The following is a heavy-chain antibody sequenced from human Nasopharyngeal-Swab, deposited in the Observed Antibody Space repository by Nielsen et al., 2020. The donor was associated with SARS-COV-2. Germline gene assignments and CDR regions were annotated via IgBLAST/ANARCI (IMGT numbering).Heavy chain of an antibody. CDR2: IGTAGDT. CDR1: GFTFSSYD. J-gene: IGHJ6*02. D-gene: IGHD2-15*01. Sequence: GESLKISCAASGFTFSSYDMHWVRQATGKGLEWVSAIGTAGDTYCPGSVKGRFTISRENAKNSLYLQMNSLRAGDTAVYYCARERTDCSGGSCYSYGMDVWGQGTTVTVSS. CDR3: ARERTDCSGGSCYSYGMDV. V-gene: IGHV3-13*01.